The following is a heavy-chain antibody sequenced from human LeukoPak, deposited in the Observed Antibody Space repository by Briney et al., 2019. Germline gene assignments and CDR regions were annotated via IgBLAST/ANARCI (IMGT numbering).Heavy chain of an antibody. CDR2: MNPNSGNT. J-gene: IGHJ4*02. CDR3: ARTRTTGTTVPGPPDY. D-gene: IGHD1-1*01. V-gene: IGHV1-8*03. Sequence: ASVKVSCKASGYTFTSYDINWVRQATGQGLEWMGWMNPNSGNTGYAQKFQGRVTITRNTSISTAYMELSSLRSEDTAVYYCARTRTTGTTVPGPPDYWGQGTLVTVSS. CDR1: GYTFTSYD.